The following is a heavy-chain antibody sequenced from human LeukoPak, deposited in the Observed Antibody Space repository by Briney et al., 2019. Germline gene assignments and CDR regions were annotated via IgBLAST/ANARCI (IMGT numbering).Heavy chain of an antibody. CDR1: GYTFTSYG. CDR2: ISAYNGNT. CDR3: ARVGTYYDILTGYPIRHNDAFDI. D-gene: IGHD3-9*01. V-gene: IGHV1-18*01. Sequence: ASVKVSCKASGYTFTSYGISWVRQAPGQGLEWMGWISAYNGNTNYAQKLQGRVTMTTDTSTSTAYVELRSLRSDDTAVYYCARVGTYYDILTGYPIRHNDAFDIWGQGTMVTVSS. J-gene: IGHJ3*02.